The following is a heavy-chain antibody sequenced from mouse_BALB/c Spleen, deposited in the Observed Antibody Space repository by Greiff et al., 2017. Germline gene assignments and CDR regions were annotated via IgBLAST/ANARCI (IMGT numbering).Heavy chain of an antibody. CDR3: ARPYGNYEEGAMDY. D-gene: IGHD2-10*02. CDR1: GYSFTGYY. V-gene: IGHV1-26*01. CDR2: INPYNGAT. Sequence: EVQLQQSGPELVKPGASVKISCKASGYSFTGYYMHWVKQSHVKSLEWIGRINPYNGATSYNQNFKDKASLTVDKSSSTAYMELHSLTSEDSAVYYCARPYGNYEEGAMDYWGQGTSVTVSS. J-gene: IGHJ4*01.